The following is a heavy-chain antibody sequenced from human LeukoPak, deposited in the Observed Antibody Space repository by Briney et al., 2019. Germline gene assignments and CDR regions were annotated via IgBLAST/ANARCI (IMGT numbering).Heavy chain of an antibody. CDR3: ARGGQLVLTQNWFNP. CDR1: GYTFAGYY. D-gene: IGHD6-13*01. J-gene: IGHJ5*02. CDR2: INPNSGGT. Sequence: GASVKVSCKASGYTFAGYYMHWVRQAPGQGLEWMGWINPNSGGTNYARKFQGRVTMTRDTSISTAYMELSRLRSDDTAVYYCARGGQLVLTQNWFNPWGQGTLVTVSS. V-gene: IGHV1-2*02.